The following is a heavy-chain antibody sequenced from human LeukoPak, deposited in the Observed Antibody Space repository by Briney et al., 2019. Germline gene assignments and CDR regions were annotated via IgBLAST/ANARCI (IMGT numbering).Heavy chain of an antibody. CDR2: IYHSGST. D-gene: IGHD3-10*01. CDR1: GVSISSNY. Sequence: KPSETLSLTCTVSGVSISSNYWSWIRRPPGKGLEWIGNIYHSGSTNYNPSLKSRVIISVDTSKNQFSLHVTSVTTADTAVYYCARQGTSHLDTFDPWGQGTLVTVSS. J-gene: IGHJ5*02. V-gene: IGHV4-59*01. CDR3: ARQGTSHLDTFDP.